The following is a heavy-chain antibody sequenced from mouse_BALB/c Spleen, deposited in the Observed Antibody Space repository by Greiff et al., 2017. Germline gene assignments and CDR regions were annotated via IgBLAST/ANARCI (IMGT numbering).Heavy chain of an antibody. CDR1: GFTFSSYT. V-gene: IGHV5-12-2*01. Sequence: EVMLVESGGGLVQPGGSLKLSCAASGFTFSSYTMSWVRQTPEKRLEWVAYISNGGGSTYYPDTVKGRFTISRDNAKNTLYLQMSSLRSEDTAMYYCARRDGNYEGFDYWGQGTTLTVSS. CDR3: ARRDGNYEGFDY. CDR2: ISNGGGST. D-gene: IGHD2-1*01. J-gene: IGHJ2*01.